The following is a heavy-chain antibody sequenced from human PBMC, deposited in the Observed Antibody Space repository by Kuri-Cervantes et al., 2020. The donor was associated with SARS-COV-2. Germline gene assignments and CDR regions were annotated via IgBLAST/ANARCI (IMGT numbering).Heavy chain of an antibody. CDR2: ISYDGSNK. CDR3: ARAVRY. CDR1: GFTFSSYG. Sequence: GESLKISCAASGFTFSSYGMHWVRQAPGKGLEWVAVISYDGSNKYYADSVKGRFTISRDNAENSLYLEMNSLRPEDTGVYYCARAVRYWGPGTPVTVSS. J-gene: IGHJ4*02. V-gene: IGHV3-30*03. D-gene: IGHD6-19*01.